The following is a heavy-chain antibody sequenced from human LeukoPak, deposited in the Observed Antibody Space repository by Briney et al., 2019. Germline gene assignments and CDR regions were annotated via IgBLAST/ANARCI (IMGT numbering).Heavy chain of an antibody. CDR1: GGSINSSTYY. V-gene: IGHV4-39*01. D-gene: IGHD1-26*01. J-gene: IGHJ4*02. Sequence: SETPSLTCTVSGGSINSSTYYWGWIRQPPGKGLEWIGSIYYSGSTYYNPSLKSRVTISVDTSKNQFSLKLNSVTAADTAVYYCARTSIVGARGSFGYWGQGTLVTVSS. CDR3: ARTSIVGARGSFGY. CDR2: IYYSGST.